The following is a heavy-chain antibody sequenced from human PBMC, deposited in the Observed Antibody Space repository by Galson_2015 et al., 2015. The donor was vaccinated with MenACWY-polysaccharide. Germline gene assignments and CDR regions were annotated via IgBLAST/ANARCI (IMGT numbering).Heavy chain of an antibody. D-gene: IGHD3-3*01. J-gene: IGHJ4*02. V-gene: IGHV3-11*01. Sequence: SLRLSCAASGFSFRDYYMSWIRQAPGKGLEWVSYISGTSSTIQYSESVEGQFTISRDNAKNSLFLEMNSLRVEDTAVYFCAGFYDFWSGYYVDYWGQGTVVTASS. CDR2: ISGTSSTI. CDR1: GFSFRDYY. CDR3: AGFYDFWSGYYVDY.